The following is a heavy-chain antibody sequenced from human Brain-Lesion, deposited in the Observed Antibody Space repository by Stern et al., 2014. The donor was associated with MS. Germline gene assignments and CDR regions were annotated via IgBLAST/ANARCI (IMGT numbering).Heavy chain of an antibody. CDR1: GFTFSNYW. CDR2: VNNDGRRT. V-gene: IGHV3-74*01. CDR3: ARGERWFDS. J-gene: IGHJ5*01. Sequence: EVQLEESGGGLVQPGGSLRLPCAASGFTFSNYWMHWVRQAPGKRLVWVSRVNNDGRRTSYADSVKGRFTMSRDNAKNTLYLQMNSLRVEDTAIYYCARGERWFDSWGQGTLVTVSS.